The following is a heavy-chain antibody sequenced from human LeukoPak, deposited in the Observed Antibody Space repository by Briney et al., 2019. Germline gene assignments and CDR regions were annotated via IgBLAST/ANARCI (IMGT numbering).Heavy chain of an antibody. CDR2: ISGSGGST. CDR1: GFTFSSYA. V-gene: IGHV3-23*01. Sequence: GGSLRLSCAASGFTFSSYAMSWIRQAPRKGLEWVSGISGSGGSTYYADSVKGRLTISRDNSKNTLYLQMNSLRAEDTAVYYCAKGGDYTLSYFDYWGQGTLVTVSS. J-gene: IGHJ4*02. CDR3: AKGGDYTLSYFDY. D-gene: IGHD4-11*01.